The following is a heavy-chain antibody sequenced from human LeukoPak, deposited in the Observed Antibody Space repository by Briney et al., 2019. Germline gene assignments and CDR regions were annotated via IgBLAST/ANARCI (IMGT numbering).Heavy chain of an antibody. CDR2: ISSRSSYI. CDR3: ARDKIAAAGNDY. Sequence: PGGSLRLFCAASGFTFSSYSMNWVRQAPGKGLEWVSSISSRSSYIYYADSVKGRFTIARDHAKNSLYLQMNSLRAEDTAVYYCARDKIAAAGNDYWGQGTLVTVSS. V-gene: IGHV3-21*01. J-gene: IGHJ4*02. D-gene: IGHD6-13*01. CDR1: GFTFSSYS.